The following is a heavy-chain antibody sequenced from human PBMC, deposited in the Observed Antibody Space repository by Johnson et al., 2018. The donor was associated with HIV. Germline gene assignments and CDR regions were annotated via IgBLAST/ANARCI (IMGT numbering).Heavy chain of an antibody. CDR3: AKDGYRAALDV. V-gene: IGHV3-30*04. CDR2: ISYDGSNK. CDR1: GFTFSSYA. J-gene: IGHJ3*01. D-gene: IGHD5-24*01. Sequence: QVQLVESGGGVVQPGRSLRLSCAPSGFTFSSYAMHWVRQAPGKGLEWVAVISYDGSNKYYADSVKGRFTISRDNSKNTLYLQMSSLRPEDTAVHYCAKDGYRAALDVWGKGTMVTVST.